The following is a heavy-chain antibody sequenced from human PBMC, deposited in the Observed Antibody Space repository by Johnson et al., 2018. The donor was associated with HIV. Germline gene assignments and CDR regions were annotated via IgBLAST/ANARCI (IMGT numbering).Heavy chain of an antibody. CDR2: IYSGGST. CDR3: ARGGYSSGWIYAFDI. D-gene: IGHD6-19*01. J-gene: IGHJ3*02. CDR1: GFTFSSYD. V-gene: IGHV3-66*01. Sequence: VQLVESGGGLVQPGGSLRLSCAASGFTFSSYDMHWVRQATGKGLEWVSVIYSGGSTYYADSVKRRFTISRDNSKNTLYLQMNSLRAEDTAVYYCARGGYSSGWIYAFDIWGQGTMVTVSS.